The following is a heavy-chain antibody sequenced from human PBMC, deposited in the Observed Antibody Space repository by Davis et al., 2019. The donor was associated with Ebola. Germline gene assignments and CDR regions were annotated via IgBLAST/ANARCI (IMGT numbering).Heavy chain of an antibody. CDR3: ARATARRYYYGMDV. CDR2: IYSGGST. V-gene: IGHV3-53*01. J-gene: IGHJ6*02. CDR1: GFTVSSNY. D-gene: IGHD5-18*01. Sequence: PGGSLRLSCAASGFTVSSNYMSWVRQAPGKGLEWVSVIYSGGSTYNADSVKGRFTISRDNSKNTLYLQMNSLRTEDTAVYYCARATARRYYYGMDVWGQGTTVTVSS.